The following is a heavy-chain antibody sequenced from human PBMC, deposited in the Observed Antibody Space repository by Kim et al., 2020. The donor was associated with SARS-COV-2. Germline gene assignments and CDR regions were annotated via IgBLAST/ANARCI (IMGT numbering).Heavy chain of an antibody. V-gene: IGHV1-3*01. Sequence: ASVKVSCKASGYTFTSYAMHWVRQAPGQRLEWMGWINAGNGNTKYSQKFQGRVTITRDTSASTAYMELSSLRSEDTAVYYCARDRTHYGGFDYWGQGTLVTVSS. CDR3: ARDRTHYGGFDY. CDR2: INAGNGNT. D-gene: IGHD4-17*01. CDR1: GYTFTSYA. J-gene: IGHJ4*02.